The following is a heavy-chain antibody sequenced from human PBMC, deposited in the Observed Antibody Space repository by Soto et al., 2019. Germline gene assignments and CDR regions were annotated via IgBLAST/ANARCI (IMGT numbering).Heavy chain of an antibody. J-gene: IGHJ4*01. CDR3: ARVTIVVVPAAKRFDS. D-gene: IGHD2-2*01. CDR2: ITASADRA. CDR1: GFTFSNYA. V-gene: IGHV3-23*01. Sequence: PGGSLRLSCAASGFTFSNYAMSWVRQAPGKGLEWVSGITASADRAYYVDSVKGRFTISRDNAKNSLYLQMNGLTAEDTAVYYCARVTIVVVPAAKRFDSWGHGTLVTVSS.